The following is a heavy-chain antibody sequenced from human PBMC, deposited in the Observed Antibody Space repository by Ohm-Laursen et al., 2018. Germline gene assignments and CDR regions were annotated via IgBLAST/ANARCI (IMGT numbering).Heavy chain of an antibody. Sequence: GSLRLSCSAPGFTLSSYAMSWVRQAPGKGLEWVSAISGSGGSTYYADSVKGRFTISRDNAKNSLYLQMNSLRAEDTALYYCAKDIGGGPYYGMDVWGQGTTVTVSS. J-gene: IGHJ6*02. CDR2: ISGSGGST. CDR3: AKDIGGGPYYGMDV. V-gene: IGHV3-23*01. CDR1: GFTLSSYA. D-gene: IGHD3-10*01.